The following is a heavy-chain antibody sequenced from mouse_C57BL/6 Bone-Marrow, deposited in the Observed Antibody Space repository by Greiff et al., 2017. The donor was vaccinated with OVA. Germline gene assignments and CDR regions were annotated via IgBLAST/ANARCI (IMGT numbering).Heavy chain of an antibody. CDR1: GFSLSTSGMG. V-gene: IGHV8-12*01. D-gene: IGHD1-1*01. CDR2: IYWDDDK. J-gene: IGHJ1*03. CDR3: ARRGDYYGRIFYWYFDV. Sequence: QVTLKESGPGILQSSQTLSLTCSFSGFSLSTSGMGVSWIRQPSGKGLEWLAHIYWDDDKRYNPSLKSRPTISKDTSRNQVFLKITSVDTADTATYYCARRGDYYGRIFYWYFDVWGTGTTVTVSS.